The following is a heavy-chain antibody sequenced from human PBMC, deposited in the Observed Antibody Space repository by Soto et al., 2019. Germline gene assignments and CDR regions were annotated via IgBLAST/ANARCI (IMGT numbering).Heavy chain of an antibody. CDR1: GGSVSSGSYY. V-gene: IGHV4-61*01. CDR2: IYYSGST. CDR3: ARGGDSSGYLLYYYYGMDV. Sequence: SETLSLTCTVSGGSVSSGSYYWSWIRQPPGKGLEWIGYIYYSGSTNYTPSLKSRVTISVDTSKNQFSLKLSSVTAADTAVYYCARGGDSSGYLLYYYYGMDVWGQGTTVTVSS. D-gene: IGHD3-22*01. J-gene: IGHJ6*02.